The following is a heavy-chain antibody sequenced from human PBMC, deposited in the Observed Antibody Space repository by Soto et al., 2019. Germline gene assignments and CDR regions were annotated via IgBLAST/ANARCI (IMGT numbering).Heavy chain of an antibody. D-gene: IGHD3-22*01. Sequence: GGSLRLSCAASGFTFSSYSMNWVRQAPGKGLEWVSYISSSSSTIYYADSVKGRFTISRDNAKNSLYLQMNSLRDEDTAVYYCASSYDSSGYYLDWGQGTMVTVSS. CDR3: ASSYDSSGYYLD. J-gene: IGHJ3*01. V-gene: IGHV3-48*02. CDR2: ISSSSSTI. CDR1: GFTFSSYS.